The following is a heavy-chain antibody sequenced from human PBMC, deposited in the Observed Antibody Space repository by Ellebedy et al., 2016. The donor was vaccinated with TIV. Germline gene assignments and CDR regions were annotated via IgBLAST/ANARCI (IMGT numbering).Heavy chain of an antibody. J-gene: IGHJ1*01. Sequence: PGGSLRLSCQGSGYSFINYWITWVRQMPGKGLEWMGKIDPTDSYTNYSQSFQGHVTMSVDKSINTAYLQWNSLRASDTAMYYCSTHRFGETFSAFWGQGSLVTVSS. D-gene: IGHD3-16*01. V-gene: IGHV5-10-1*01. CDR2: IDPTDSYT. CDR1: GYSFINYW. CDR3: STHRFGETFSAF.